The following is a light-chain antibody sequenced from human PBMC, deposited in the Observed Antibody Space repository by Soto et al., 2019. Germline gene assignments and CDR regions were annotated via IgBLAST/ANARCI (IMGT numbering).Light chain of an antibody. Sequence: QSVLTQPPSASGTPGQRVTISCSGSSSNIGSNTVNWYRQLPGTAPKLLIYSNNQRPSGVPDRFSGSRSGTSASLAISGLQSEDEGDYYCAAWDDSLNGRGVFGGGTKLTVL. CDR3: AAWDDSLNGRGV. V-gene: IGLV1-44*01. CDR2: SNN. CDR1: SSNIGSNT. J-gene: IGLJ3*02.